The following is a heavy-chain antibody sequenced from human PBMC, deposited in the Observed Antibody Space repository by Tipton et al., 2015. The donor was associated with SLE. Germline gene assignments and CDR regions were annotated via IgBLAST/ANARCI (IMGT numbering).Heavy chain of an antibody. J-gene: IGHJ3*02. CDR3: ARHYYDSRGYNLDI. V-gene: IGHV1-8*01. CDR1: GYTFRNYD. CDR2: MTPNSGNT. Sequence: QSGPEVKKPGASVEVSCKASGYTFRNYDINWVRQASGQGLEWMGWMTPNSGNTGYSETFQGRITLTRDTSINTAYMELSSLTSDDTAVYYCARHYYDSRGYNLDIWGQGTMVTVSS. D-gene: IGHD3-22*01.